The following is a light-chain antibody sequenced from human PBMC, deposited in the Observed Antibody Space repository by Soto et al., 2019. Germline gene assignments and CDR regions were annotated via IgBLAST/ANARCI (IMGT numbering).Light chain of an antibody. CDR2: KAS. Sequence: DIQMTQSPSTLSGSVGDRVTITCRASQTISSWLAWYQQKPGKAPKLLIYKASTLKSGVPSRFSGSGSGTEFTLTISSLQPEDIATYYCQQYDNFPTFGQGTRLEI. V-gene: IGKV1-5*03. CDR3: QQYDNFPT. J-gene: IGKJ5*01. CDR1: QTISSW.